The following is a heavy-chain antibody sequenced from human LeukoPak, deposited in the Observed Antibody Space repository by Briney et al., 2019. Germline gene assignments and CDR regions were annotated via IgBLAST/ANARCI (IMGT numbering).Heavy chain of an antibody. CDR3: ARGDTMVRGVKALDY. V-gene: IGHV4-4*07. CDR1: GGSISSYY. J-gene: IGHJ4*02. CDR2: IYTSGST. Sequence: SETLSLTCTVSGGSISSYYWSWIRQPAGKGLEWIGRIYTSGSTNYNPSLKSRVTMSVDTSKNQFSLKLSSVTAADTAVYYCARGDTMVRGVKALDYWGQGTLVTVSS. D-gene: IGHD3-10*01.